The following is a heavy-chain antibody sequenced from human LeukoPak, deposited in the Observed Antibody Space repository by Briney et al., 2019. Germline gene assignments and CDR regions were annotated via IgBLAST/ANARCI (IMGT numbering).Heavy chain of an antibody. Sequence: GGSLRLSCAASGFTFSSYAMRRVRQAPGKGLEWVSSITGSGDSTYYADSVKGRFTISRDSSKNTLYLQMNSLRAEDTAVYYCADSNYWYPVDYWGQGTLVTVSS. J-gene: IGHJ4*02. V-gene: IGHV3-23*01. D-gene: IGHD4-11*01. CDR3: ADSNYWYPVDY. CDR2: ITGSGDST. CDR1: GFTFSSYA.